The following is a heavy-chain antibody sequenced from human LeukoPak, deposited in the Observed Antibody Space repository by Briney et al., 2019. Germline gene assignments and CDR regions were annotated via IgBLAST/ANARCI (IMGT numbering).Heavy chain of an antibody. J-gene: IGHJ4*02. CDR3: ASCAAYCSSASCYTTSLDY. D-gene: IGHD2-2*02. Sequence: ASVKVSCKASGYTFTSYGITWVRQAPGQGLEGMGWISTYNGNTNYAQKLQDRVTMTTETSTSTAYMELRSLRSDDTAVYYCASCAAYCSSASCYTTSLDYWGQGTLVSVSS. CDR2: ISTYNGNT. CDR1: GYTFTSYG. V-gene: IGHV1-18*01.